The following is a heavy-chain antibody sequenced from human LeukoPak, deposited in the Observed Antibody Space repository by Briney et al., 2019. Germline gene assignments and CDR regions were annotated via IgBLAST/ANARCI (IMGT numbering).Heavy chain of an antibody. Sequence: GGSLRLSCAASGFTLSNHWMHWVRQAPGKGLVWVSRISGDDIWPRYADSVKGRFLISRDNAKDRLYLQMNSLRTEDTAVYYCAREYISGPKQTDAFDIWGQGTMVTVSS. J-gene: IGHJ3*02. CDR2: ISGDDIWP. V-gene: IGHV3-74*01. CDR3: AREYISGPKQTDAFDI. CDR1: GFTLSNHW. D-gene: IGHD3-22*01.